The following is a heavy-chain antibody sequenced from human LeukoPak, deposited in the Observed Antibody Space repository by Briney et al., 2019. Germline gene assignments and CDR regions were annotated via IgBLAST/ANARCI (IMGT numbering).Heavy chain of an antibody. V-gene: IGHV4-4*07. CDR1: GDSISSGYY. D-gene: IGHD1-26*01. J-gene: IGHJ5*02. CDR3: ARVDSVGATTDWFDP. CDR2: IYTSGST. Sequence: TSETLSLTCTVSGDSISSGYYWGWIRQPAGKGLEWIGRIYTSGSTNYNPSLKSRVTMSVDTSKNQFSLKLSSVTAADTAVYYCARVDSVGATTDWFDPWGQGTLVTVSS.